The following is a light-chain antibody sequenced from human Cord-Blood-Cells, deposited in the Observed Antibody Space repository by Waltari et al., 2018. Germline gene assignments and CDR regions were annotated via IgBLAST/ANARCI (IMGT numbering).Light chain of an antibody. V-gene: IGKV3-15*01. CDR1: QSVSSN. Sequence: EIVMTQSPATLSVSAGERPTLSCRASQSVSSNLAWYQQKPGQAPRLRIYGSSTRATGIPARFSGSGSGTEFTLTISSLQSEDFAVYYCQQYNNWPKTFGQGTKVEIK. CDR2: GSS. CDR3: QQYNNWPKT. J-gene: IGKJ1*01.